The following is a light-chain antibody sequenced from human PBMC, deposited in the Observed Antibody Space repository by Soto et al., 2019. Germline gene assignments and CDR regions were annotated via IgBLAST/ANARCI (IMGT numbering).Light chain of an antibody. Sequence: QSVLTQPASVSGSPGQSITISCTGTSSDVGGYNYVSWYQQHPGKAPKLMIYEVSNRPSGVSNRFSGSKSGNTASLTISGLQAEDEAEYYCSSYTSSSTPLVFGGGTKLTVL. CDR2: EVS. CDR1: SSDVGGYNY. CDR3: SSYTSSSTPLV. J-gene: IGLJ2*01. V-gene: IGLV2-14*01.